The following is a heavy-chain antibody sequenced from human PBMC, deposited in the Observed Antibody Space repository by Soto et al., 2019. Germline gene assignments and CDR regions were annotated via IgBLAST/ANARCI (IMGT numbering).Heavy chain of an antibody. CDR3: ARFNWYFDL. CDR1: GGSISSYY. V-gene: IGHV4-59*01. Sequence: QVQLQESGPGLVKPSETLSLTCTVSGGSISSYYWSWIRQPPGKGLEWIGYIYCRGSTNYTPSLKSRVTISVDTSKNQFSLKLSSVTAADTAMYYCARFNWYFDLWGRGTLVTVSS. J-gene: IGHJ2*01. CDR2: IYCRGST.